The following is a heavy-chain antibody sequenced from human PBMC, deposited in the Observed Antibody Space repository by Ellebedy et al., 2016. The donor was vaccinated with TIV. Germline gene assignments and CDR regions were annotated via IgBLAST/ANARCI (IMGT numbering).Heavy chain of an antibody. CDR2: INWNGGST. Sequence: GESLKISCAVSGFTSDDFAMSWVRQAPGKGLEWVSGINWNGGSTGYADSVKGRFTISRDNAKNSLYLQMNSLRVEDTALYYCASRGPTYYYGMDVWGQGTTVTVSS. J-gene: IGHJ6*02. CDR3: ASRGPTYYYGMDV. D-gene: IGHD3-16*01. CDR1: GFTSDDFA. V-gene: IGHV3-20*04.